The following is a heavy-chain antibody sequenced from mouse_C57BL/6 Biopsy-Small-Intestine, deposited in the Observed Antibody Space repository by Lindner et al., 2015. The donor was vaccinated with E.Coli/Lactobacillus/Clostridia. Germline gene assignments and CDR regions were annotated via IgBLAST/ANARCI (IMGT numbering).Heavy chain of an antibody. CDR3: ARDLAYYYDSSAYYYPDYFDH. V-gene: IGHV1-81*01. CDR2: ISAYNGKT. CDR1: GYTFTSYG. J-gene: IGHJ2*01. Sequence: SVKVSCKASGYTFTSYGISWVRRAPGQGLEWMGWISAYNGKTNYAQKLQGRVTMTTDTSTSTAYVELRSLRSDDTAVYYCARDLAYYYDSSAYYYPDYFDHWGQGTLVTVSS. D-gene: IGHD1-1*01.